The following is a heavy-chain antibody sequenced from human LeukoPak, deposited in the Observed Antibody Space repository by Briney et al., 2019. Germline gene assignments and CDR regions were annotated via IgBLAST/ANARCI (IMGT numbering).Heavy chain of an antibody. D-gene: IGHD3-22*01. CDR1: GFTFSSYS. CDR2: ISSSSSYI. CDR3: AKYTHDYSGYYTLNYFDY. J-gene: IGHJ4*02. Sequence: GGSLRLSCAASGFTFSSYSMNWVRHAPAKGRECVSSISSSSSYIYYADSVKGRFTISRDNAKNSLYLEMNSLTADDTTVYYCAKYTHDYSGYYTLNYFDYWGQETLVTVSS. V-gene: IGHV3-21*01.